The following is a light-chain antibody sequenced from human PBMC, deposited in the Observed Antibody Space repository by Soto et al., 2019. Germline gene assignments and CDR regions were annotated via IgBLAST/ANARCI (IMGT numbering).Light chain of an antibody. V-gene: IGKV3D-15*01. Sequence: TVLTQSPVTLSVSAGERATLSCRASQFVSSNLAWYQQKPGQAPRLLIYGASTRATGIPARFSGSGSGTEFTLTISNLQSEDFAVYFCQQYHNWPPITFGQGTRLEIK. CDR2: GAS. CDR3: QQYHNWPPIT. J-gene: IGKJ5*01. CDR1: QFVSSN.